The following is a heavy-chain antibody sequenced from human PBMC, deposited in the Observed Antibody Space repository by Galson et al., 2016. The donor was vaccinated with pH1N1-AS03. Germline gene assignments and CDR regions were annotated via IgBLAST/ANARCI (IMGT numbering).Heavy chain of an antibody. Sequence: SVKVSCKASGYTFSNYAFSWLRQTPGQGLEWMGWISAHSGHASYAQAFQGRVSMTTDTSTSTAYMELRSLISDDTAVYYCARGGDQKDYWGQGTLVTVSS. D-gene: IGHD3-16*01. J-gene: IGHJ4*02. CDR3: ARGGDQKDY. CDR2: ISAHSGHA. CDR1: GYTFSNYA. V-gene: IGHV1-18*01.